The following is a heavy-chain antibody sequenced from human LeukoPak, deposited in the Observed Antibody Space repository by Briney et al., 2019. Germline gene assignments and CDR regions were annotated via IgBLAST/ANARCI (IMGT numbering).Heavy chain of an antibody. CDR1: GFTFSSYG. Sequence: AGGSLRLSCAASGFTFSSYGMSWVRQAPGKGLEWVSAISGSGGSTYYADSVKGRFTISRDNSKNTLYLQMNSLRAEDTAVYYCARRPTTIYSNHHFDYWGQGTLVTVSS. CDR2: ISGSGGST. J-gene: IGHJ4*02. CDR3: ARRPTTIYSNHHFDY. V-gene: IGHV3-23*01. D-gene: IGHD4-11*01.